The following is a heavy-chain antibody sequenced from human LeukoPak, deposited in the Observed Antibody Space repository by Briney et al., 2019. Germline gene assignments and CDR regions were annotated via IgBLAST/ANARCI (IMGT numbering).Heavy chain of an antibody. D-gene: IGHD3-22*01. V-gene: IGHV1-8*01. CDR3: ARGRFDYDSSGYYYGDAFDI. CDR2: MNPNNGNT. J-gene: IGHJ3*02. CDR1: GYTFTSYD. Sequence: GASVKVSCKASGYTFTSYDINWVRQATGQGLEWMGWMNPNNGNTGYAQKFQGRVTMTRNTSISTAYMELSSLRSEDTAVYYCARGRFDYDSSGYYYGDAFDIWGQGTMVTVSS.